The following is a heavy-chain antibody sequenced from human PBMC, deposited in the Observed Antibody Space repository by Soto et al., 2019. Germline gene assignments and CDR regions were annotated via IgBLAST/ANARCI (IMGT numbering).Heavy chain of an antibody. CDR2: IFYSGTT. CDR3: ARASPVVTDV. J-gene: IGHJ6*04. V-gene: IGHV4-30-4*01. D-gene: IGHD5-18*01. Sequence: QVQLQESGPGLVKPSQTLSLTCTVSGGSISSGNYYWRWIRQPPGKGLEWIGYIFYSGTTYYNPSLKSRVTISVDTSKNQFSLKLSSVTAADTAVYYSARASPVVTDVWGKGTTFTVSS. CDR1: GGSISSGNYY.